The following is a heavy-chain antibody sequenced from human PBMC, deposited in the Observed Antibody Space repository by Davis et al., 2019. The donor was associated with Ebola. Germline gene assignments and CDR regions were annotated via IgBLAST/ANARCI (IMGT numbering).Heavy chain of an antibody. V-gene: IGHV1-69*06. J-gene: IGHJ6*02. CDR1: RGTFSSYA. Sequence: SVKVSCKASRGTFSSYAISWVRQAPGQGLEWMGGIIPIFGTANYAQKFQGKVTITADKSTTTAYMELSSLRSEDTAVYYCARELDYYGSGSYYPPYYYYGMDVWGQETTVTVSS. CDR3: ARELDYYGSGSYYPPYYYYGMDV. D-gene: IGHD3-10*01. CDR2: IIPIFGTA.